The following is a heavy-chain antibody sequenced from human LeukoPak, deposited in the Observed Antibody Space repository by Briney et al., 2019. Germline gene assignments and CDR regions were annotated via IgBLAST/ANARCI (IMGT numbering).Heavy chain of an antibody. CDR3: AREGQQLVPDAFDI. V-gene: IGHV3-21*01. Sequence: GGSLRLSCAASGFTFSSYSMNWVRQAPGKGLEWVSSISSSSYIYYADSVKGRFTISRDNAKNSLYLQMNSLRAEDTAVYYCAREGQQLVPDAFDIWGQGTMVTVSS. CDR1: GFTFSSYS. J-gene: IGHJ3*02. D-gene: IGHD6-13*01. CDR2: ISSSSYI.